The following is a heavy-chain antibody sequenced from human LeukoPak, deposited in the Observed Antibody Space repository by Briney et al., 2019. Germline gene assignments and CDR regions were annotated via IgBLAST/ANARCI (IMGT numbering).Heavy chain of an antibody. J-gene: IGHJ4*02. CDR1: GFSLTNHGMC. V-gene: IGHV2-70*11. D-gene: IGHD5-18*01. CDR2: IDWDGDE. CDR3: ARDQMTDMVLGIFDY. Sequence: SGPALVKPTQTLTLTCSFSGFSLTNHGMCVSWIRRSPGKPLEWLARIDWDGDEWFTTSLKTRLSISKDTSKNQVVLTMTNMDPADTATYYCARDQMTDMVLGIFDYWGQGTLVTVSS.